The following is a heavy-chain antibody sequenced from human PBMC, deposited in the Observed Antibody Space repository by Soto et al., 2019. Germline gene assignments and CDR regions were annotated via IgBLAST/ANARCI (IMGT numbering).Heavy chain of an antibody. J-gene: IGHJ4*02. CDR1: GGSISSSSYY. Sequence: PSETLSLTCTVSGGSISSSSYYWGWIRQPPGKGLEWIGSIYYSGSTYYNPSLKSRVTISVDTSKNQFSLKLSSVPAADTAVYYCAMHISTWYNSFDYWGQGPLGTVSS. CDR3: AMHISTWYNSFDY. CDR2: IYYSGST. V-gene: IGHV4-39*01. D-gene: IGHD6-13*01.